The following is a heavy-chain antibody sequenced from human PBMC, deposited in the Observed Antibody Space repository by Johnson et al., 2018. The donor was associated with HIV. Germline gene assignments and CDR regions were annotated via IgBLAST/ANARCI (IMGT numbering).Heavy chain of an antibody. CDR3: ARDKDYGGNHDAFDI. J-gene: IGHJ3*02. CDR2: IYRGGAT. D-gene: IGHD4-23*01. CDR1: GFSVSASY. Sequence: VQLVESGGGLVQPGGSLRLSCAASGFSVSASYMSWLRQAPGKALEWVSGIYRGGATYYAASVQGRFTISRDTSKNTLYLQMESLRADDTALYYCARDKDYGGNHDAFDIWGQGTMVTVSS. V-gene: IGHV3-66*01.